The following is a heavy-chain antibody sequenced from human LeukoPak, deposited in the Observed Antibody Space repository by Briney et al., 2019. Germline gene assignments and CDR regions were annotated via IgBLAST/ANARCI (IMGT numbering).Heavy chain of an antibody. D-gene: IGHD3-10*01. V-gene: IGHV3-33*01. Sequence: GGSLRLSCAASGFTFSSYGMHWVRQAPGKGLEWVAVILSDGSKEFYTDSVKGRFTISRDNSKNTLYLQMNSLRAEDTAVYYCARGGSKFDAFEIWGQGTMVTVSS. J-gene: IGHJ3*02. CDR3: ARGGSKFDAFEI. CDR2: ILSDGSKE. CDR1: GFTFSSYG.